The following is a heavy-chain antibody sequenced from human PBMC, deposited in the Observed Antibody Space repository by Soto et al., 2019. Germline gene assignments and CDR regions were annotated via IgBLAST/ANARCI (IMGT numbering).Heavy chain of an antibody. CDR3: ARPLDYYYYAMDA. V-gene: IGHV1-18*01. CDR2: ISPYNGNT. CDR1: GYTFSNFG. Sequence: VASVKVSCKASGYTFSNFGIIWVRQAPGQGLEWMGWISPYNGNTNYAQMFQGRLTMTTDTSTTSAYMELRSLRSDDTAVYYCARPLDYYYYAMDAWGQGTTVTVS. J-gene: IGHJ6*02.